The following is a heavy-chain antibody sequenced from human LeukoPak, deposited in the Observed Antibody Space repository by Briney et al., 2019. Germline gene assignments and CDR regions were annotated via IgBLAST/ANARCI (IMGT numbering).Heavy chain of an antibody. CDR1: GFTFSDYA. J-gene: IGHJ3*02. CDR2: TTGSSGDT. Sequence: HPGGSLRLSCAASGFTFSDYALSWVRQTPGKGLEWVAATTGSSGDTYHADSVKGRFAISRDKSKNTLYLQMNSLRVEDTAVYSCATSYDSIGSGAFDIWGQGTMITVSS. CDR3: ATSYDSIGSGAFDI. V-gene: IGHV3-23*01. D-gene: IGHD3-22*01.